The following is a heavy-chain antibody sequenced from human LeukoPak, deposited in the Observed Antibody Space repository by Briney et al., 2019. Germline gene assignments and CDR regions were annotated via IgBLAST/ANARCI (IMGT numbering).Heavy chain of an antibody. V-gene: IGHV1-46*01. J-gene: IGHJ4*02. CDR2: IKPSGGNT. CDR3: ARGPHSSSWPDIPRDY. CDR1: GYTFTSYY. D-gene: IGHD6-13*01. Sequence: GASVKVSCKASGYTFTSYYLHWVRQAPGQGLEWMGIIKPSGGNTRSAQKFQGRVTLTSDTSTSTVSMELSSLKFEDTALYYCARGPHSSSWPDIPRDYWGQGTLVTVSP.